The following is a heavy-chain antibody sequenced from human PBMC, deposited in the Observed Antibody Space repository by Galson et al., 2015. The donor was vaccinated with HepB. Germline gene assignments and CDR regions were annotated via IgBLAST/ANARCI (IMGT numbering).Heavy chain of an antibody. D-gene: IGHD2-2*02. CDR3: ARTVVPAAITWFDP. CDR2: ISNSSSYI. CDR1: GFTFSSYS. Sequence: SLRLSCAASGFTFSSYSMNWVRQAPGKGLEWVSSISNSSSYIYYADSVKGRFTISRDNAKNSLYLQMNSLRAEDTAVYYCARTVVPAAITWFDPWGQGTLVTVSS. V-gene: IGHV3-21*01. J-gene: IGHJ5*02.